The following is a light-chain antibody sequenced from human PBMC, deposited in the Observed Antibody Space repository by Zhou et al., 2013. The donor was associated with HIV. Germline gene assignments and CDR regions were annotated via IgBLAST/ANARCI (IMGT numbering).Light chain of an antibody. Sequence: DIQMTQSPSRLSAAVGDRVTITCRASQNISPWLAWYQQKPGKAPSLLIYKTSTIESGVPSRFGGGGSGTHFTLTIDTLQPDDFATYYCQQYNSHSRSFGQGT. CDR3: QQYNSHSRS. CDR2: KTS. J-gene: IGKJ1*01. CDR1: QNISPW. V-gene: IGKV1-5*03.